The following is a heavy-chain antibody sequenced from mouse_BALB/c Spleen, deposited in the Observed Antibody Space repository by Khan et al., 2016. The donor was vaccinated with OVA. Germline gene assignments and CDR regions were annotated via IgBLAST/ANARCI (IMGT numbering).Heavy chain of an antibody. Sequence: VQLQQSGAELVKSGATVKLSCTSSCLNIKDSYMHWLQHWPEQGLEWIGRVGPPNGNTKYDPKFQGKATITADTSSNTAYLQISRLTSEDTAVYYCARMARKWGQGTILTVSS. CDR2: VGPPNGNT. V-gene: IGHV14-3*02. J-gene: IGHJ2*01. CDR3: ARMARK. CDR1: CLNIKDSY.